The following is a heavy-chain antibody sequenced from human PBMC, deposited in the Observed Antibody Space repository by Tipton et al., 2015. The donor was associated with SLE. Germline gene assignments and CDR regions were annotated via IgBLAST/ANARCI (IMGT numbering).Heavy chain of an antibody. CDR2: IIPIFDTT. CDR3: ARVRRRDDDSFDI. V-gene: IGHV1-69*05. D-gene: IGHD1-1*01. CDR1: GGTFSSYA. J-gene: IGHJ3*02. Sequence: QSGAEVKKPGSSVKVSCKASGGTFSSYAISWVRQAPGQGLEWMGGIIPIFDTTNYAQKFQGRVTITTDESTSTAYMELSSLRSEDTAVYYCARVRRRDDDSFDIWGQGTMVTVSS.